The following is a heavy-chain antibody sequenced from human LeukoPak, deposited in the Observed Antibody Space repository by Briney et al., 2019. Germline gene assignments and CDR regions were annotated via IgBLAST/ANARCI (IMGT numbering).Heavy chain of an antibody. V-gene: IGHV4-4*07. D-gene: IGHD3-22*01. J-gene: IGHJ3*02. Sequence: PSETLSLTCTVSGGSISSYYWSWIRQPAGKGLEWIGRIYTSGSTNYNPSLKSQVTMSVDTSKNQFSLKLSSVTAADTAVYYCARGPIKPDSSGYIRDSGAFDIWGQGTMVTVSS. CDR2: IYTSGST. CDR1: GGSISSYY. CDR3: ARGPIKPDSSGYIRDSGAFDI.